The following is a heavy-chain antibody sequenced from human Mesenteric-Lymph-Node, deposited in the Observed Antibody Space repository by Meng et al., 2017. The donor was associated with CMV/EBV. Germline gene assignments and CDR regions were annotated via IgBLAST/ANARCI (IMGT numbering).Heavy chain of an antibody. CDR3: AVCPPAYYGSGRQRLFDY. V-gene: IGHV1-69*05. Sequence: SVKVSCKASGGTFSTYAISWVRQAPGQGLEWMGGIIPIFGTPNYAQKFQDRVTITTDESTNTAYMELSSLRSEDTAVYYCAVCPPAYYGSGRQRLFDYWGQGTLVTVSS. CDR2: IIPIFGTP. CDR1: GGTFSTYA. J-gene: IGHJ4*02. D-gene: IGHD3-10*01.